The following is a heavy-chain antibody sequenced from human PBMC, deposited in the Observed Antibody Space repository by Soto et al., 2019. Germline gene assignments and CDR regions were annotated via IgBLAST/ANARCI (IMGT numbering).Heavy chain of an antibody. CDR1: GGSFSGYY. J-gene: IGHJ4*02. V-gene: IGHV4-34*01. D-gene: IGHD4-17*01. Sequence: QVQLQQWGAGLLKPSETLSLTCAVYGGSFSGYYWSWIRQPPGKGLEWIGEINHSGSTNYNPSLKSRVTISVDTSKNQFSLKLSSVTAADTAVYYCAGGLNVTTLFDYWGQGTLVTVSS. CDR2: INHSGST. CDR3: AGGLNVTTLFDY.